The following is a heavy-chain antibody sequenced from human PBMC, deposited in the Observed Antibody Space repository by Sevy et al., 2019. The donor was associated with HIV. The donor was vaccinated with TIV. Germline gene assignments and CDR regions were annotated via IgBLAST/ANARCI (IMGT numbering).Heavy chain of an antibody. CDR1: GFTFSSYS. D-gene: IGHD2-2*01. V-gene: IGHV3-21*01. J-gene: IGHJ6*03. CDR2: ISSSSSYI. CDR3: ARDPSYDIVVVPASGGYYYYMDV. Sequence: GGSLRLSCAASGFTFSSYSMNWVRQAPGKGLEWVSSISSSSSYIYYADSVKGRFTISRDNAKNSLYLQMNSLRAEDTAVYYCARDPSYDIVVVPASGGYYYYMDVWGKWTTVTVSS.